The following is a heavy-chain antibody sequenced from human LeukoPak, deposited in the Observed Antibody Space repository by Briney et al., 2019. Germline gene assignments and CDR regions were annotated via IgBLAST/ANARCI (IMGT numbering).Heavy chain of an antibody. CDR2: INPNSGGT. J-gene: IGHJ4*02. Sequence: GSVKVSCTASGYTFTGYYMHWVRQAPGQGLEWMGWINPNSGGTNYAQKFQGRVTMTRDTSISTAYMERSRLRSDDTAVYYCARLNQPYFDYWGQGTLVTVSS. CDR1: GYTFTGYY. CDR3: ARLNQPYFDY. V-gene: IGHV1-2*02.